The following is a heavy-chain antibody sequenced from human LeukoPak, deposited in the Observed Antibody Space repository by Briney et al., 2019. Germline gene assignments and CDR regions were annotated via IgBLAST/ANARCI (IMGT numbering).Heavy chain of an antibody. J-gene: IGHJ5*02. CDR2: INPNSGGT. CDR1: GYTFTGYY. D-gene: IGHD4-11*01. V-gene: IGHV1-2*02. CDR3: ARERPKTVTTFSWFDP. Sequence: ASVKVSCKASGYTFTGYYMHWVRQAPGQGLEWMGWINPNSGGTNYAQKFQGRVTMTRDTSISTAYMELSRLRSDDTAVYYCARERPKTVTTFSWFDPWGQGTLVTVSS.